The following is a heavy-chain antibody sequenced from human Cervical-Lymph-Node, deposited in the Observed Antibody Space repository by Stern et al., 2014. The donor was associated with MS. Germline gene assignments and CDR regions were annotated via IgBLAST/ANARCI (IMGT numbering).Heavy chain of an antibody. CDR2: IYYSGTT. J-gene: IGHJ5*02. Sequence: QVQLQESGPGLVRPSQTLSLTCTVSGASISRGRYYWSWIRQHPGKGLEWVGYIYYSGTTYFSPSLKSRLSMSIDTSKNQFSLNLSSVTAADTAVYYCARSGDFNWFDPWGQGTLVTVSS. CDR3: ARSGDFNWFDP. D-gene: IGHD2-21*02. V-gene: IGHV4-31*03. CDR1: GASISRGRYY.